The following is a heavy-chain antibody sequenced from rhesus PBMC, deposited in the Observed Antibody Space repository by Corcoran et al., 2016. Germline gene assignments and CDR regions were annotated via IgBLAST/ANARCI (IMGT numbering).Heavy chain of an antibody. CDR3: ARRLWGFDY. Sequence: QVQLQESGPGLLKPSETLSLTCAVSGDSVSSGYGWTWIRQPPGKGLGWIGYIGGDTASTKYNPSRKSRVTISKDTSKNQFSLQMNSMTAADTAVYYCARRLWGFDYWGQGLLVTVSS. CDR2: IGGDTAST. CDR1: GDSVSSGYG. D-gene: IGHD7-45*01. V-gene: IGHV4-127*01. J-gene: IGHJ4*01.